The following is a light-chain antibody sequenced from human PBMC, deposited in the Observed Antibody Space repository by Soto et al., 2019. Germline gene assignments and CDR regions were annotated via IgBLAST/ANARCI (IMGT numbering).Light chain of an antibody. CDR3: ASWDASLNGWV. CDR2: RSN. V-gene: IGLV1-44*01. Sequence: QPVLTQPPSASGTPGQRVTISCSGSMSNIGSDTVNWYQQLPGTAPKLLIHRSNQRPSGVPGRFSGSKSGTSASLAISGLQPEDEADYHCASWDASLNGWVFGGGTKLTVL. CDR1: MSNIGSDT. J-gene: IGLJ3*02.